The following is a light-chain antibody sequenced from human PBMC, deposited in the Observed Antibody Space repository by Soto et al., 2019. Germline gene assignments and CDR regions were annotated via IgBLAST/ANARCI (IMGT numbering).Light chain of an antibody. V-gene: IGLV2-14*03. J-gene: IGLJ1*01. Sequence: QSVLTHPASVSGSPGQSITISCTGTSSDVGSYNYVSWYQQHPGKAPKLMIYDVSNRPSGVSNRFSGSKSGNTASLTISGLQAEDEADYYCNSYTGSSTPYVFGTGTKVTVL. CDR3: NSYTGSSTPYV. CDR2: DVS. CDR1: SSDVGSYNY.